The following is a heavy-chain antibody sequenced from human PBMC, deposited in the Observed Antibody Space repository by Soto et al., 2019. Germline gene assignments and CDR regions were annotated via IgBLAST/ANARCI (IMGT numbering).Heavy chain of an antibody. D-gene: IGHD3-16*01. CDR1: GFSFRTFG. Sequence: PGGSLRLSCAASGFSFRTFGMHWVRQAPGKGLEWVALVSYDGSDEYYEDSVKGRFTISRDNSKNTLYLQMNSLRAEDTAVYYCAKQPAYIRTFDYWGQGALVTVSS. V-gene: IGHV3-33*06. J-gene: IGHJ4*02. CDR2: VSYDGSDE. CDR3: AKQPAYIRTFDY.